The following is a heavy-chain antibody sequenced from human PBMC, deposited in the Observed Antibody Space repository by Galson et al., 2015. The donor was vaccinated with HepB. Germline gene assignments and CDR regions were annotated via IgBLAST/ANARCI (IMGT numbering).Heavy chain of an antibody. CDR3: ATRPYVQWLKSLF. Sequence: SLRLSCAVSGFDVSRYTMTWVRQAPGKGLEWVSGIRGSGDGTYYADSVKGRFTISRDTSKSRLYLQMNGPRADDTAVYYCATRPYVQWLKSLFWGQGTLVTVSS. CDR1: GFDVSRYT. J-gene: IGHJ4*02. D-gene: IGHD6-19*01. V-gene: IGHV3-23*01. CDR2: IRGSGDGT.